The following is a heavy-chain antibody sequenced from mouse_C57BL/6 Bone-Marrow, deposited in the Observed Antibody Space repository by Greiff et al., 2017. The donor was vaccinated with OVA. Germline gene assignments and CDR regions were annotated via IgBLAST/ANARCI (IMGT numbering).Heavy chain of an antibody. CDR2: INPDSSTI. V-gene: IGHV4-1*01. CDR1: GVDFSRYW. CDR3: ARHGSSGNYFDY. D-gene: IGHD1-1*01. Sequence: EADGVDFSRYWMSWVRRAPGKGLEWIGEINPDSSTINYAPSLKDKFIISRDNAKNTLYLQMSKVRSEDTALYYCARHGSSGNYFDYWGQGTTLTVSS. J-gene: IGHJ2*01.